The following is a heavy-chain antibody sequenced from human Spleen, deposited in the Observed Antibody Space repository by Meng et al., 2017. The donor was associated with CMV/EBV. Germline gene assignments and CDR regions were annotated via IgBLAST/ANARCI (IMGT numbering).Heavy chain of an antibody. J-gene: IGHJ4*02. CDR1: GFTFSSYA. V-gene: IGHV3-7*04. Sequence: GESLKISCAASGFTFSSYAMTWVRQAPGKGLEWVANIKQDGSEKYYVDSVKGRFTISRDNAKNSLYLQMNSLRAEDTAVYYCARGPKYYYDSSGYHPGYYFDYWGQGTLVTVSS. D-gene: IGHD3-22*01. CDR3: ARGPKYYYDSSGYHPGYYFDY. CDR2: IKQDGSEK.